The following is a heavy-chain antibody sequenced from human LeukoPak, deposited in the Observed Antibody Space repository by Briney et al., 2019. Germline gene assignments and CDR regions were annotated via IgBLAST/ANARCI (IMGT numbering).Heavy chain of an antibody. V-gene: IGHV3-74*01. D-gene: IGHD5-24*01. CDR2: INSDGSST. CDR3: ARETSLRDGYNLQAFDI. J-gene: IGHJ3*02. CDR1: GFTFSSYW. Sequence: GGSLRLSCAASGFTFSSYWMHWVRQAPGKGLVWVSRINSDGSSTSYADSVKGRFTISRDNAKNTLYLQMNSLRAEDTAVYYCARETSLRDGYNLQAFDIWGQGTMVTVSS.